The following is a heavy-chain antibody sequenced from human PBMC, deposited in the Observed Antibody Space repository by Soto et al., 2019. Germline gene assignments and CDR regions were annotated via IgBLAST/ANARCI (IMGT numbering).Heavy chain of an antibody. V-gene: IGHV4-34*01. CDR1: GGSFSGYY. J-gene: IGHJ3*02. Sequence: SETLSLTCAVYGGSFSGYYWSWIRQPPGKGLEWIGEINHSGSTYYNPSLKSRVTISVDTSKNQFSLKLSSVTAADTAVYYCARQRADAFDIWGQGTMVTLSS. CDR3: ARQRADAFDI. CDR2: INHSGST.